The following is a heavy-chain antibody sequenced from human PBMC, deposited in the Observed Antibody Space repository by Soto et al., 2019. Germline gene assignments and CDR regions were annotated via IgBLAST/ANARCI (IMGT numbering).Heavy chain of an antibody. CDR1: GFTFSSYA. V-gene: IGHV3-30-3*01. Sequence: PGGSLRLSCAASGFTFSSYAMHWVRQAPGKGLEWVAVISYDGSNKYYADSVKGRFTISRDNSKNAPYLQMNSLRAEDTAVYYCARDCCKDYYVLTSGYWGQGTLVTVSS. J-gene: IGHJ4*02. CDR3: ARDCCKDYYVLTSGY. D-gene: IGHD3-10*02. CDR2: ISYDGSNK.